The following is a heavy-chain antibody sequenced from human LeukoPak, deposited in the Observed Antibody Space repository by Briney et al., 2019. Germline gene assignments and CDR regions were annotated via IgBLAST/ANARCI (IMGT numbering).Heavy chain of an antibody. J-gene: IGHJ4*02. CDR3: ASVGGGLGEYGSGSY. V-gene: IGHV3-23*05. CDR2: IGSDNKP. CDR1: GFTFSAYA. Sequence: PGGSLRLSCEASGFTFSAYAMTWVRQAPGKGLEWVSSIGSDNKPHYSESVKGRFAISRDNSKNTLFLQMNSLRAEDTAVYYCASVGGGLGEYGSGSYWGQGTLVTVSS. D-gene: IGHD3-10*01.